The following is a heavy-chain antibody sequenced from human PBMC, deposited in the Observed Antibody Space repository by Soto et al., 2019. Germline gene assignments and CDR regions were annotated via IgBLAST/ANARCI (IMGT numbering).Heavy chain of an antibody. Sequence: ASVKVSCKASGYTFTGYYMHWVRQAPGQGLEWMGWINPNSGGTNYAQKFQGRVTMTRDTSISTAYMELSRLRSDDTAVYYCAATHLNWNYVPYFDYWGQGTLVTVSS. CDR2: INPNSGGT. D-gene: IGHD1-7*01. CDR3: AATHLNWNYVPYFDY. J-gene: IGHJ4*02. V-gene: IGHV1-2*02. CDR1: GYTFTGYY.